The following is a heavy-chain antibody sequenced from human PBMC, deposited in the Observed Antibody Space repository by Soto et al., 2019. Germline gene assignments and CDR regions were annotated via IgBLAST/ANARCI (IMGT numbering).Heavy chain of an antibody. J-gene: IGHJ4*02. D-gene: IGHD1-26*01. Sequence: EVQLLESGGGLVQPGGSLRLSCAASGFTFSIYAMNWVRQAPGKGLEWVAGIIGAGAPYYADPVKGRFTISRDNSNNIVYLQMNNLRDEDTALYFCAKDVTPDSRWDIDYWGQGTLVTVSS. CDR1: GFTFSIYA. CDR2: IIGAGAP. V-gene: IGHV3-23*01. CDR3: AKDVTPDSRWDIDY.